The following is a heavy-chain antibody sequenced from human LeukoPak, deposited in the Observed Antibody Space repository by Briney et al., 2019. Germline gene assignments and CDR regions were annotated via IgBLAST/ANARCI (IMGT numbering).Heavy chain of an antibody. CDR2: INHSGST. CDR1: GGSFSGYY. J-gene: IGHJ4*02. D-gene: IGHD1-26*01. V-gene: IGHV4-34*01. CDR3: ARDALIGEPLLAPGN. Sequence: SETLSLTCAVYGGSFSGYYWSWIRQPPGKGLEWIGEINHSGSTNYNPSLKSRVTISVDTSKNQFSLKLSSVTAADTAVYYCARDALIGEPLLAPGNWGQGTLVTVSS.